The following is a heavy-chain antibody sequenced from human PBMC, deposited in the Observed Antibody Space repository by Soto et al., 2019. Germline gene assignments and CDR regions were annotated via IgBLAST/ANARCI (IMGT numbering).Heavy chain of an antibody. CDR3: ARESGPFDY. J-gene: IGHJ4*02. CDR2: IYYSGST. D-gene: IGHD1-26*01. Sequence: SETLSLTCTVSGGSISSSSYYWGWIRQPPGKGLEWIGSIYYSGSTYYNPSLKSRVTISVDTSKNQFSLKLSSVTAADTAVYYCARESGPFDYWGQGTLVTVSS. CDR1: GGSISSSSYY. V-gene: IGHV4-39*07.